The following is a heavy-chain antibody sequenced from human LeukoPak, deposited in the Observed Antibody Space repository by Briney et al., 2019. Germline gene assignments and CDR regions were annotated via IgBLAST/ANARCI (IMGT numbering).Heavy chain of an antibody. CDR2: IYSGGST. CDR1: GFTVSSNY. Sequence: GGSLRLSCAASGFTVSSNYMSWVRQAPGKGLEWVSVIYSGGSTYYADSVKGRFTISRDNSKNTLYLQMNSLRAEDTAVYYCARWEWELPNNWFDPWGQGTLVTVSS. J-gene: IGHJ5*02. V-gene: IGHV3-66*01. D-gene: IGHD1-26*01. CDR3: ARWEWELPNNWFDP.